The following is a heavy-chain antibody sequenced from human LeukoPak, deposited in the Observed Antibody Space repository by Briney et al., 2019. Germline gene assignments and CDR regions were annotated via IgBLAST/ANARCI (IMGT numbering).Heavy chain of an antibody. Sequence: PSQTLSLTCTASGGSISSGGYYWSWIRQPPGKGLEWIGYIYHSGSTYYNPSLKSRVTISVDTSKNQFSLKLSSVTAADTAVYYCARGPYYYDSPYFDHWGQGTLVTVSS. D-gene: IGHD3-22*01. J-gene: IGHJ4*02. CDR1: GGSISSGGYY. CDR2: IYHSGST. V-gene: IGHV4-30-2*02. CDR3: ARGPYYYDSPYFDH.